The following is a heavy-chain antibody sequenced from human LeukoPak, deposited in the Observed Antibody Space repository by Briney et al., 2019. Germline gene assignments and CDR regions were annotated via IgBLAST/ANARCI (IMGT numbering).Heavy chain of an antibody. CDR1: GGSISSGSYY. V-gene: IGHV4-61*02. J-gene: IGHJ6*03. Sequence: TLSLTCTVSGGSISSGSYYWSWIRQPAGKGLEWIGRIYTSGSTNYNPSLKSRVTISVDTSKNQFSLKLSSVTAADTAVYYCARAVGSNGYYYYYYYMDVWGKGTTVTISS. D-gene: IGHD2-8*01. CDR3: ARAVGSNGYYYYYYYMDV. CDR2: IYTSGST.